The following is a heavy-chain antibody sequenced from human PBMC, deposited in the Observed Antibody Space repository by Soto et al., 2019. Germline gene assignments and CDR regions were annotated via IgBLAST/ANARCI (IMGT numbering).Heavy chain of an antibody. CDR2: IYYSGST. CDR1: GGSISSGGYY. J-gene: IGHJ4*02. Sequence: PSETLSLTCTVSGGSISSGGYYWSWIRQHPGKGLEWIGYIYYSGSTYYNPSLKSRVTISVDTSKNQFSLKLSSVTAADTAVYYCAGAGSRQHRSYCALVYWGQGTLVTVSS. CDR3: AGAGSRQHRSYCALVY. D-gene: IGHD5-18*01. V-gene: IGHV4-31*03.